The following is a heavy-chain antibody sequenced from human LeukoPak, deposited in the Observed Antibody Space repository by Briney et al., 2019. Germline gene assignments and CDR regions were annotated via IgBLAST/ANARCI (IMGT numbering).Heavy chain of an antibody. Sequence: SETLSLTCTVSGYSISSGYYWGWIRPPPGKGLEWIGSIYHSGSTYYNPSLKSRVTISVDTSKNQFSLKLSSVTAADTAVYYCARSRGYYDFWSPWGRGTLVTVSS. J-gene: IGHJ5*02. CDR1: GYSISSGYY. V-gene: IGHV4-38-2*02. D-gene: IGHD3-3*01. CDR3: ARSRGYYDFWSP. CDR2: IYHSGST.